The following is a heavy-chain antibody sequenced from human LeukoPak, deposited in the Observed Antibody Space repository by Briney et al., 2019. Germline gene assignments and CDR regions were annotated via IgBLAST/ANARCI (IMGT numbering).Heavy chain of an antibody. Sequence: PSETLSLTCTVSGGSISSHSWSWIRQPPGKGLEWIGYINYSGSTNYNHSLKGRVTISIDMARNQVSLKLSSVTAADTAVYYCATFYYDSSGYRDWGQGTLVTVSS. CDR2: INYSGST. V-gene: IGHV4-59*11. CDR1: GGSISSHS. J-gene: IGHJ4*02. D-gene: IGHD3-22*01. CDR3: ATFYYDSSGYRD.